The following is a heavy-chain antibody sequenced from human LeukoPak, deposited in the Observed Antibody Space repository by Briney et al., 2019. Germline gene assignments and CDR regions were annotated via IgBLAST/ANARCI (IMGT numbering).Heavy chain of an antibody. CDR2: IYYSGST. CDR3: AGEYYYGSGSPNWFDP. V-gene: IGHV4-59*01. Sequence: SETLSLTCTVSGGSISSYYWSWIRRPPGKGLEWIGYIYYSGSTNYNPSLKSRVTISVDTSKNQFSLKLSSVTAADTAVYYCAGEYYYGSGSPNWFDPWGQGTLVTVSS. CDR1: GGSISSYY. D-gene: IGHD3-10*01. J-gene: IGHJ5*02.